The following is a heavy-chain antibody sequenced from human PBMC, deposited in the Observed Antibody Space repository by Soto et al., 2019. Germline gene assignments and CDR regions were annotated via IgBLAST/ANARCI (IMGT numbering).Heavy chain of an antibody. CDR2: ISSSSTYI. J-gene: IGHJ6*03. V-gene: IGHV3-21*01. CDR1: GFPFSSDS. Sequence: EVQLVESGGGLVKPGGSLRLSCAATGFPFSSDSMNWFRQAPGKGLEWVSCISSSSTYIYDADSVKGRFTIARDNAKNSVYLQMNRLRAEDTDVYSFARDRGTAYRDVWGKGTTVTVSS. D-gene: IGHD2-21*02. CDR3: ARDRGTAYRDV.